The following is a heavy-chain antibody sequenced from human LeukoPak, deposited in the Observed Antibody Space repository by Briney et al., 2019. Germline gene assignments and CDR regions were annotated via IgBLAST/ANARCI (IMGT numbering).Heavy chain of an antibody. CDR1: GSTFSSYG. Sequence: GRSLRLSCAASGSTFSSYGMHWVRQAPGKGLEWVAVIWYDGSNKYYADSVKGRFTISRDNSKNTLYLQMNSLRAEDTAVYYCARDGDYYDSTYYFDYWGQGTLVTVSS. J-gene: IGHJ4*02. CDR3: ARDGDYYDSTYYFDY. CDR2: IWYDGSNK. V-gene: IGHV3-33*01. D-gene: IGHD3-22*01.